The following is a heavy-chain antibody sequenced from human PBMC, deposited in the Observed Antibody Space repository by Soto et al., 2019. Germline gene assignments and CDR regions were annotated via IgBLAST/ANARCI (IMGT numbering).Heavy chain of an antibody. V-gene: IGHV3-9*01. CDR2: ISWNSGTT. Sequence: GGSLRLSCAASGFTFDDYAMHWVRQAPGKGLEWVSGISWNSGTTDYAAPVKGRFTISRDDSKNTLYLQMNSLKTEDTAVYYCTAKDTAMVPSAFDIWGQGTMVTVSS. D-gene: IGHD5-18*01. J-gene: IGHJ3*02. CDR3: TAKDTAMVPSAFDI. CDR1: GFTFDDYA.